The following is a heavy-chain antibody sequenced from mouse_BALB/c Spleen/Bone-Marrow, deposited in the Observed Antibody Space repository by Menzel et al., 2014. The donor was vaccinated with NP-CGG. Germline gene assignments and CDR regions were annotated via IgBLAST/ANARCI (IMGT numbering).Heavy chain of an antibody. CDR1: GYTFTSYW. Sequence: QVQLQQPGAELVRPGASVKLSCKTSGYTFTSYWINWVKQRPGQGLEWIGNIYPSDNYTNYNQKFKDKATLTVGISSTTAYMQLSSPTSEDSAVYYCTRTYEYFDYWGQGTTLTVSS. CDR2: IYPSDNYT. D-gene: IGHD2-3*01. J-gene: IGHJ2*01. V-gene: IGHV1-69*02. CDR3: TRTYEYFDY.